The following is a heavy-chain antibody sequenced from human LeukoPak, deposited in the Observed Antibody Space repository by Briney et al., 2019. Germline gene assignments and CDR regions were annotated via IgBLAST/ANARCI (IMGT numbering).Heavy chain of an antibody. CDR3: AREGRTMVRGVIKKYYYYYGMDV. Sequence: ASVKVSCKASGYTFTSYDINWVRQATGQGLEWMGWMNPNSGNTGYAQKFQGRVTMTRNTSISTAYMELSSLRSEDTAVYYCAREGRTMVRGVIKKYYYYYGMDVWGQGTTVTVSS. J-gene: IGHJ6*02. V-gene: IGHV1-8*01. D-gene: IGHD3-10*01. CDR2: MNPNSGNT. CDR1: GYTFTSYD.